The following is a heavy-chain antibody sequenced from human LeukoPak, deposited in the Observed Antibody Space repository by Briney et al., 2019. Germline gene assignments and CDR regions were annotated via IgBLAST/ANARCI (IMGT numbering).Heavy chain of an antibody. D-gene: IGHD3-22*01. CDR2: ITSSEGGT. V-gene: IGHV3-23*01. CDR1: GFTFSSSC. J-gene: IGHJ5*01. CDR3: AKDRPNYYESNGDYYRRNGDS. Sequence: GRSPRLSCAASGFTFSSSCTHCVRQAPGKGMELVSSITSSEGGTFYTDPVKGRFTISRDNSKNLLYLQMNSLRAEDTAIYYCAKDRPNYYESNGDYYRRNGDSWGQGTLVTVSS.